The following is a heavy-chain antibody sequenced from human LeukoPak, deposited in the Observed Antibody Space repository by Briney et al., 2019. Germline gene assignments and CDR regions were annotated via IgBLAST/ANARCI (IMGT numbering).Heavy chain of an antibody. J-gene: IGHJ2*01. CDR1: GGTFSSYT. V-gene: IGHV1-69*04. D-gene: IGHD5-24*01. CDR3: ARDPGTRDGYNWYFDL. Sequence: GASVKVSCKASGGTFSSYTISWVRQVPGQGLEWMGRIIPILGIANYAQKFQGRVTITADKSTSTAYMELSSLRSEDTAVYYCARDPGTRDGYNWYFDLWGRGTLVTVSS. CDR2: IIPILGIA.